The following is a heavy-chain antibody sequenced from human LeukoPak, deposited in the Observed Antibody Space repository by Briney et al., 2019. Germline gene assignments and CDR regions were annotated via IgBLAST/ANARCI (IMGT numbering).Heavy chain of an antibody. Sequence: PSETLSLTCTVSGGSISSSSYYWGWIRQPPGKGLEWIGSIYYSGSTYYNPSLKSRVTISVDTSKNQFSLKLSSVTAADTAVYYCARHEAEGFYFDYWGQGTLVTVSS. CDR3: ARHEAEGFYFDY. V-gene: IGHV4-39*01. CDR2: IYYSGST. J-gene: IGHJ4*02. CDR1: GGSISSSSYY.